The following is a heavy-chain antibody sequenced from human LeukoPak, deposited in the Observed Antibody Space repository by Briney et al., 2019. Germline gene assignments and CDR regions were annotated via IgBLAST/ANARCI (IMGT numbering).Heavy chain of an antibody. V-gene: IGHV4-39*01. CDR1: GGSISSSSYY. Sequence: SETLSLTCTVSGGSISSSSYYWGWLRQPPGKGLEWFRSIYYSGSTYYNPSLKSRVTISVDTFKNQFSLKLSSVTAADTAVYYCASVMVGATSYYYYYMDVWGKGTTVTVSS. J-gene: IGHJ6*03. CDR2: IYYSGST. D-gene: IGHD1-26*01. CDR3: ASVMVGATSYYYYYMDV.